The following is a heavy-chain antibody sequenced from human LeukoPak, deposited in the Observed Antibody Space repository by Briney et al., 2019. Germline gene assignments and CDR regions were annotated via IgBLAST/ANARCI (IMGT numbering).Heavy chain of an antibody. D-gene: IGHD3-16*01. V-gene: IGHV1-69*04. CDR1: GGTFSSYA. J-gene: IGHJ5*02. CDR3: ARFNLGEPFDP. CDR2: IIPILGIA. Sequence: ASVKVSCKASGGTFSSYAISWVRQAPGQGLEWMGRIIPILGIANYAQKFQGRVTITADKSTSTAYMELSSLRSEDTAVYYCARFNLGEPFDPWGQGTPVTVSS.